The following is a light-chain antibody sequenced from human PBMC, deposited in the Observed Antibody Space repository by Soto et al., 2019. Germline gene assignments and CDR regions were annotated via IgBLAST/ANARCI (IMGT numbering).Light chain of an antibody. CDR3: QQYNSDSFYT. Sequence: DIQLTQSPSTLSASVGDRVAITCRASQSFGTWLAWYQQKPGKAPNLLIYRTSSLGSGVPSRFSGGGSGTEFTLTISSLQPDDFATYYCQQYNSDSFYTFGQGTKVEIK. CDR2: RTS. J-gene: IGKJ2*01. V-gene: IGKV1-5*03. CDR1: QSFGTW.